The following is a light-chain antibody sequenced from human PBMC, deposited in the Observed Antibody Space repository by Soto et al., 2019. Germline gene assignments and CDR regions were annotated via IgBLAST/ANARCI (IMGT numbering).Light chain of an antibody. Sequence: QSALTQPASVPGSPGQSIAISCIGTSSNVGAYDYVSWYQQHPDTAPKLMIYGVSNRPSGVSNRFSGSKSVHTATLTISVLQAVDEAEYYCGSYTRRSSRVFATGTKATVL. CDR2: GVS. CDR1: SSNVGAYDY. V-gene: IGLV2-14*03. J-gene: IGLJ1*01. CDR3: GSYTRRSSRV.